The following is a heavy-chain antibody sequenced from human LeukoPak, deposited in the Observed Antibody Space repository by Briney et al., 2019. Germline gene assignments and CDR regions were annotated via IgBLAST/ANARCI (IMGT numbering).Heavy chain of an antibody. CDR2: IYYSGST. Sequence: SETLSLTCTVPGGSISSYYWSWIRQPPGKGLEWIGYIYYSGSTNYNPSLKSRVTISVDTSKNQFSLKLSSVTAADTAVYYCARERGYGYGDYWGQGTLVTVSS. V-gene: IGHV4-59*01. CDR1: GGSISSYY. CDR3: ARERGYGYGDY. D-gene: IGHD5-18*01. J-gene: IGHJ4*02.